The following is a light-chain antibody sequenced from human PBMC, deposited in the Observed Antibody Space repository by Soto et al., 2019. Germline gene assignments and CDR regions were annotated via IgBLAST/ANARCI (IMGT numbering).Light chain of an antibody. J-gene: IGLJ2*01. CDR2: DVS. Sequence: QSALTQPRSVSGSPGQSVTISCTGTSSDVGGYNYVSWYQQHPGTVPKLMIYDVSKRPSGIPDRFSGSKSGNTASLTISGLQAEDEADYYCCSYAGSYTWVFGGGTKLTVL. CDR1: SSDVGGYNY. CDR3: CSYAGSYTWV. V-gene: IGLV2-11*01.